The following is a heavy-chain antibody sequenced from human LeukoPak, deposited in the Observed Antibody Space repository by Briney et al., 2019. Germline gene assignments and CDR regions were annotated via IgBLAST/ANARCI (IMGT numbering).Heavy chain of an antibody. V-gene: IGHV3-48*03. Sequence: GGSLRLSCAASGFTFSTYEMNWVRRAPGKGLEWVSYISSSGSTIYYADSVKGRFTISRGNAKKSLYLQMNSLRAEDTAVYYCARPLGYGDYIPLEYWGQGTLVTVSS. CDR2: ISSSGSTI. CDR1: GFTFSTYE. CDR3: ARPLGYGDYIPLEY. J-gene: IGHJ4*02. D-gene: IGHD4-17*01.